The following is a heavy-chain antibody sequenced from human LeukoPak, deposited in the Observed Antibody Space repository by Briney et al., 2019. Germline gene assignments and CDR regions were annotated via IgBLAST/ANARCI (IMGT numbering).Heavy chain of an antibody. CDR3: AKDPNGDYIGAFDF. J-gene: IGHJ3*01. CDR1: AFSFSKFA. Sequence: GGSLRLSCAASAFSFSKFALIWVRQAPGKGLEWVSAITANGGYTLYADAVKGRFTVSRDNSKNTLYLQINSLRPEDTAMYYCAKDPNGDYIGAFDFWGQGTMVAVSS. D-gene: IGHD4-17*01. V-gene: IGHV3-23*01. CDR2: ITANGGYT.